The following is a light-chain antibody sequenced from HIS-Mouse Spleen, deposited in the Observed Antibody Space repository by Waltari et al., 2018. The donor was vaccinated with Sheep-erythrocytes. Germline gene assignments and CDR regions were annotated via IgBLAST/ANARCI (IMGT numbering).Light chain of an antibody. J-gene: IGLJ1*01. Sequence: QSALTQPRSVSGSPGHSVTISCTVTSSDVGGYNYVSWYQQHPGKAPKLMIYDVSKRPSGVPDRFSGSKSGNTASLTISGLQAEDEADYYCCSYAGSYNHVFATGTKVTVL. CDR2: DVS. V-gene: IGLV2-11*01. CDR1: SSDVGGYNY. CDR3: CSYAGSYNHV.